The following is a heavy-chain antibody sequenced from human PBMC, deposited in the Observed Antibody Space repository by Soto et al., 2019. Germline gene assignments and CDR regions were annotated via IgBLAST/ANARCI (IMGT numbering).Heavy chain of an antibody. CDR2: IYPGDPAT. CDR1: GYSFTSYW. Sequence: GESLKISCKGSGYSFTSYWICWVRQMPGKGLEWMGIIYPGDPATRYSPSFQGQVTISADKSISTAYLQWSSLKASDTAMYYCASQEMATRNVDAFDIWGQGTMVTVSS. J-gene: IGHJ3*02. CDR3: ASQEMATRNVDAFDI. D-gene: IGHD5-12*01. V-gene: IGHV5-51*01.